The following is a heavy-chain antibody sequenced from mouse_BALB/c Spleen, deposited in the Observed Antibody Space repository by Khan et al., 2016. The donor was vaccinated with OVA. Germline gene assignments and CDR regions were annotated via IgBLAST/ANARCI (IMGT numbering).Heavy chain of an antibody. Sequence: VQLKESGPDLVKPGASVKISCKASGYSFTLYYMSWVKQSHGKSLEWIGRINPKTDNNNYNQEFKGRAILTVDKSSNTAYMELRSLTSEDSAVYFCARGYDFFASWGQGTLVTVSA. D-gene: IGHD2-14*01. V-gene: IGHV1-26*01. CDR1: GYSFTLYY. J-gene: IGHJ3*01. CDR2: INPKTDNN. CDR3: ARGYDFFAS.